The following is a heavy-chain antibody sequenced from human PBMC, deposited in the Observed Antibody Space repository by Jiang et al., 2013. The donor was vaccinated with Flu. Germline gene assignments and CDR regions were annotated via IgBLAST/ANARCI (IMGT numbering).Heavy chain of an antibody. V-gene: IGHV6-1*01. CDR2: TYYRSKWYN. CDR1: GDSVSSNSAA. D-gene: IGHD3-22*01. CDR3: ARGQYYDSSGYLTYYFDY. Sequence: SQTLSLTCAISGDSVSSNSAAWNWIRQSPSRGLEWLGRTYYRSKWYNDYAVSVKSRITINPDTSKNQFSLQLNSVTPEDTAVYYCARGQYYDSSGYLTYYFDYWGQGTLVTVSS. J-gene: IGHJ4*02.